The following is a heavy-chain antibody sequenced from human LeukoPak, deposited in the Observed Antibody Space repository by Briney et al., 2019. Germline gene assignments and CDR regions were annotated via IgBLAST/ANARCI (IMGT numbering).Heavy chain of an antibody. V-gene: IGHV1-2*02. CDR1: GYTFTGYY. CDR2: INPNSGGT. D-gene: IGHD4-17*01. Sequence: ASVKVSCKASGYTFTGYYMHWVRQAPGQGLEWMGWINPNSGGTNYAQKFQGRVTMTRDTSISTAYMELSRLRSHDTAVHYCAREDYGVDYWGQGTLVTVSS. CDR3: AREDYGVDY. J-gene: IGHJ4*02.